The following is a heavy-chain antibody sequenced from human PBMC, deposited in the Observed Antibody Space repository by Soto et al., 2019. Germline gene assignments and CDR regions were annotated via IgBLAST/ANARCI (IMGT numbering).Heavy chain of an antibody. D-gene: IGHD2-21*01. V-gene: IGHV4-34*02. CDR3: ARGHIPVYGPVPDYFDS. CDR2: VTHSGST. J-gene: IGHJ4*02. CDR1: GGSLRGSY. Sequence: QVHLQQWGAGLLKPSETLSLTCGVYGGSLRGSYWSWIRQPPGNALERLGKVTHSGSTTFNPSRKRLVSASVDTSDNQFSLKLTSVTAADTAVYYCARGHIPVYGPVPDYFDSWGQGTLVTVSS.